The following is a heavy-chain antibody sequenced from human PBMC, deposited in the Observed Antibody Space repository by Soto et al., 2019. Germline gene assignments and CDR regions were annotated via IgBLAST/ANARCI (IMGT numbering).Heavy chain of an antibody. D-gene: IGHD3-22*01. Sequence: SQTLSLTCDISGDSVSSNSAAWNWIRQSPSRGLEWLGRTSYRSKWYNDYAVSVKSRITINPDTSKNQFSLQLNSVTPEDTALYYCASSDSSGFVFDYWGQGTLVTVSS. CDR2: TSYRSKWYN. CDR1: GDSVSSNSAA. CDR3: ASSDSSGFVFDY. J-gene: IGHJ4*02. V-gene: IGHV6-1*01.